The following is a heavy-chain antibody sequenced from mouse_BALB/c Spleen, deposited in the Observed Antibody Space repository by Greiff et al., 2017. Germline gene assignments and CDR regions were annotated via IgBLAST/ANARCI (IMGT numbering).Heavy chain of an antibody. Sequence: VKLMESGPGLVAPSQSLSITCTVSGFSLTSYGVHWVRQPPGKGLEWLGVIWAGGSTNYNSALMSRLSISKDNSKSQVFLKMNSLQTDDTAMYYCARDPYPYAMDYWGQGTSVTVSS. CDR2: IWAGGST. CDR1: GFSLTSYG. CDR3: ARDPYPYAMDY. D-gene: IGHD5-1*01. V-gene: IGHV2-9*02. J-gene: IGHJ4*01.